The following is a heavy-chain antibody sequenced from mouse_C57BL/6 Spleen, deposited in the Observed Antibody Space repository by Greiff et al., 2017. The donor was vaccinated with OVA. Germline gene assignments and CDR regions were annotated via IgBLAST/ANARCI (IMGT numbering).Heavy chain of an antibody. J-gene: IGHJ4*01. Sequence: EVQLQQSGPELVKPGASVKISCKASGYSFTDYNMNWVKQSNGKSLEWIGVINPNYGTTSYNQKFKGKATLTVDQSSSPAYMQLNSRTSEDSAVYYCAREGIYYGNLDYDMDDWGQGTTVTVSS. CDR3: AREGIYYGNLDYDMDD. CDR2: INPNYGTT. D-gene: IGHD2-1*01. CDR1: GYSFTDYN. V-gene: IGHV1-39*01.